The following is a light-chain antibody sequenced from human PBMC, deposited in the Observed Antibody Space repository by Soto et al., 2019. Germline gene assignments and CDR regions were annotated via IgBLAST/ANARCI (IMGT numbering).Light chain of an antibody. CDR1: GSNIGSNY. CDR3: AAWDDSLSGHL. J-gene: IGLJ1*01. Sequence: QSVLTQPPSASGTPGQKVSISCSGGGSNIGSNYVYWYQQLPGTAPKLLIYKNNQRPSGVPDRFSGSKSDTSASLAISGLRSEDEADYYCAAWDDSLSGHLFGTGTKVTVL. CDR2: KNN. V-gene: IGLV1-47*01.